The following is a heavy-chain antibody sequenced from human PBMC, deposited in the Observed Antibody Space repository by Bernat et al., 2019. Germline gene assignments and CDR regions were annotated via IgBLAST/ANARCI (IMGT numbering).Heavy chain of an antibody. D-gene: IGHD1-1*01. CDR1: GGSFSGYY. Sequence: QVQLQQWGAGLLKPSETLSLTCAVYGGSFSGYYWSWIRQPPGKGLEWIGEINHSGSTNYNPSLKSRVTISVDTSKNQFSLKLSSVTAADTAAYYCARAKRRTGTTSWVTTAGEKKNAFDIWGQGTMVTVSS. V-gene: IGHV4-34*01. CDR3: ARAKRRTGTTSWVTTAGEKKNAFDI. CDR2: INHSGST. J-gene: IGHJ3*02.